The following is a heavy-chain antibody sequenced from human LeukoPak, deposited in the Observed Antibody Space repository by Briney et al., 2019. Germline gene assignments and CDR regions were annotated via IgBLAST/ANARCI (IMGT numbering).Heavy chain of an antibody. Sequence: GGSLRLSCAASGFTFSSYGMHWVRQAPGKGLEWVAVIWYDGSNKYYADSVKGRFTISRDNSKNTLYLQMNSLRAEDTAVYYCAKDCSLTGEYYYDSSGYCFDYWGQGTLVTVSS. CDR2: IWYDGSNK. J-gene: IGHJ4*02. CDR1: GFTFSSYG. D-gene: IGHD3-22*01. V-gene: IGHV3-33*06. CDR3: AKDCSLTGEYYYDSSGYCFDY.